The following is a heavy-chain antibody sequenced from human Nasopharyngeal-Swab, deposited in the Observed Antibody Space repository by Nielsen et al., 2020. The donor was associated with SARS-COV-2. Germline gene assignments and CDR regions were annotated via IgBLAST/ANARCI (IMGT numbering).Heavy chain of an antibody. CDR2: IHYSGST. V-gene: IGHV4-61*05. Sequence: SETLSLTCTVSGCSISSSSYYWGWIRQPPGKGLEWIGYIHYSGSTNQNPSLKSRVTISLNTSKNQFSLKLSSVTVADTAVYYCAKVAVAGKHYFDYWGQGTLVTVSS. J-gene: IGHJ4*02. CDR1: GCSISSSSYY. CDR3: AKVAVAGKHYFDY. D-gene: IGHD6-19*01.